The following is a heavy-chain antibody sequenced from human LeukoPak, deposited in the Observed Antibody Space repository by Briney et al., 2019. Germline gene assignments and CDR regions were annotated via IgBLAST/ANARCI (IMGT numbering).Heavy chain of an antibody. CDR1: GFTFSIYT. CDR3: ARVAGYCSSTSNCYSDY. V-gene: IGHV3-21*01. CDR2: ISSSSSNI. D-gene: IGHD2-2*01. Sequence: PGGSLRLSCAASGFTFSIYTMNWVRQAPGKGLEWVSSISSSSSNIYYADSVKGRFSMSRDKAKNSLYLQMYSLRAEDTAVYYCARVAGYCSSTSNCYSDYWGQGTLVTVSS. J-gene: IGHJ4*02.